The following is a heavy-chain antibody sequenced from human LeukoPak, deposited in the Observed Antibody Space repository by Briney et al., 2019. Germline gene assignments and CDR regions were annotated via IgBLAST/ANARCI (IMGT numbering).Heavy chain of an antibody. CDR3: ARSLYDSSGYLSWGFDY. V-gene: IGHV1-18*01. J-gene: IGHJ4*02. D-gene: IGHD3-22*01. CDR1: GYTFTSYG. CDR2: ISAYNGNT. Sequence: ASVKVSCKASGYTFTSYGISWVRQAPGQGLEWMGRISAYNGNTNYAQKLQGRVTMTTDTSTSTAYMELRSLRSDDTAVYYCARSLYDSSGYLSWGFDYWGQGTPVTVSS.